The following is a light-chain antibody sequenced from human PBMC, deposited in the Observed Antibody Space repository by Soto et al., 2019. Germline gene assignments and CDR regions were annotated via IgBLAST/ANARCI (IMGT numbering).Light chain of an antibody. J-gene: IGKJ2*01. Sequence: DIQMTQSPSTLSASVGDRVTITCRASQSISPWLAWYQQQPGQAPKLLIQKASSLESGVPSRFSGSGYGTEFTLIISGLQPDDLETYYCEHYKSGTFFGQGTRLESK. CDR2: KAS. CDR3: EHYKSGTF. V-gene: IGKV1-5*03. CDR1: QSISPW.